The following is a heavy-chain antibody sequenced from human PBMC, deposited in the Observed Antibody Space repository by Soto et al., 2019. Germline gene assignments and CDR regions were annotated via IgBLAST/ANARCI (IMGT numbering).Heavy chain of an antibody. V-gene: IGHV4-34*01. D-gene: IGHD3-10*01. CDR2: INHSGST. Sequence: SETLSLTCAVYGGSFSGYYWSWIRQPPGKGLEWIGEINHSGSTNYNPSLKSRVTISVDTSKNQFSLKLSSVTAADTAVYYCAEGNLDFFDYWGQGTLVTVSS. J-gene: IGHJ4*02. CDR1: GGSFSGYY. CDR3: AEGNLDFFDY.